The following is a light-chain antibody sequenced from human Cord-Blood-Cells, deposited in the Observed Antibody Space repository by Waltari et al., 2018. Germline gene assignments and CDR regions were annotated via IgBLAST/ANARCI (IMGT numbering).Light chain of an antibody. Sequence: QSVLTQPPSASGTPGPRVTISCSGSSSTIGSNTVTWYQQRPGTAPKLLIYSNNQRPSGVPARFSGSKSGTAASLAISGLQSEDEADYYCAAWDDSLNGLVFGGGTKLTVL. CDR3: AAWDDSLNGLV. J-gene: IGLJ2*01. CDR2: SNN. V-gene: IGLV1-44*01. CDR1: SSTIGSNT.